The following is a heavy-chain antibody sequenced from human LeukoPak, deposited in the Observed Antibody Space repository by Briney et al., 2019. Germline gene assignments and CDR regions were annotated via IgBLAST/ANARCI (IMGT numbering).Heavy chain of an antibody. J-gene: IGHJ5*02. V-gene: IGHV4-34*01. CDR2: INHSGST. CDR1: GGSFSGYY. D-gene: IGHD1-26*01. CDR3: ARGRATLPLHRRVGFDP. Sequence: PSETLSLTCAVYGGSFSGYYWSWIRQPPGKGLEWIGEINHSGSTNYNPSLKSRVTISGDTSKNQFSLKLSSVTAADTPVYYCARGRATLPLHRRVGFDPWGQGTLVTVSS.